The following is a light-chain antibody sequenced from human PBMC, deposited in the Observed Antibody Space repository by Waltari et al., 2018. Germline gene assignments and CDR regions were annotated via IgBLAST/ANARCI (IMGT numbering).Light chain of an antibody. CDR1: SSDVGSYNL. CDR3: CSYAGSSTFYV. CDR2: EGS. V-gene: IGLV2-23*01. Sequence: QSALTQPASVYGSPGQPITISCTGTSSDVGSYNLVSWYQQYTGKAPKIMIYEGSKRPSCVSNLFSGSKSGNTASLTISGLQAEDEADYYCCSYAGSSTFYVFGTGTKVTVL. J-gene: IGLJ1*01.